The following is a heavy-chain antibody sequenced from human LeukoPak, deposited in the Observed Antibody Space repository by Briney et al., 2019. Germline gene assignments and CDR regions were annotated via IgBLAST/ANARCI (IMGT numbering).Heavy chain of an antibody. CDR2: ISGSGGST. V-gene: IGHV3-23*01. CDR3: AKGGRYYDILTASGEYYYYGMDV. J-gene: IGHJ6*02. D-gene: IGHD3-9*01. CDR1: GFTFSSYA. Sequence: PGGSLRLSCAASGFTFSSYAMSWVRQAPGKGLEWVSAISGSGGSTYYADSVKGRFTISRDNSKNTLYLQMNSLRAEDTAVYYCAKGGRYYDILTASGEYYYYGMDVWGQGTTVTVSS.